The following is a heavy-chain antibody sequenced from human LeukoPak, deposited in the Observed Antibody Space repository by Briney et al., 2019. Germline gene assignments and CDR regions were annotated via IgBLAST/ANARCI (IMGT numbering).Heavy chain of an antibody. J-gene: IGHJ4*02. CDR3: AKELDTMFFDY. CDR1: GFNFDRYT. Sequence: GGSLRLSCATSGFNFDRYTIHWVRQALGKGLEWVSLAGWAGGTTFYSDSVRGRFTISRDSGRKSVYLQMNSLTTDDTAFYFCAKELDTMFFDYWGQGALVTVSS. V-gene: IGHV3-43*01. D-gene: IGHD3-10*02. CDR2: AGWAGGTT.